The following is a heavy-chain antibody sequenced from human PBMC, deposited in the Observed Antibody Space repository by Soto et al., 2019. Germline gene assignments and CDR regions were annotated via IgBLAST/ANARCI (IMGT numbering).Heavy chain of an antibody. CDR1: GCSFTTYG. CDR3: ARTSVAXXXXXXDX. J-gene: IGHJ4*02. Sequence: GASVKVSCKTSGCSFTTYGISWVRQAPGQGLEWMGWTSSNNGKTKYAQKFQGRVTMTTDKSTNTVHMELRSLRSGDTAVYYCARTSVAXXXXXXDXXGXGTLVTXXS. CDR2: TSSNNGKT. D-gene: IGHD5-12*01. V-gene: IGHV1-18*01.